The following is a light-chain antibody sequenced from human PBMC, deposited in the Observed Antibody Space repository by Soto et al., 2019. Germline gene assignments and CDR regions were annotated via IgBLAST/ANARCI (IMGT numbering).Light chain of an antibody. CDR1: QSISSW. J-gene: IGKJ5*01. Sequence: IQMTQSPSTLSASVGGRVTITCRASQSISSWLAWYQQKPGKAPKLLIYDASSLESGVPARFSGSGSGTEFTLTISSLQPDDFATYYCQQYNTYSTFGHGTRLE. CDR2: DAS. CDR3: QQYNTYST. V-gene: IGKV1-5*01.